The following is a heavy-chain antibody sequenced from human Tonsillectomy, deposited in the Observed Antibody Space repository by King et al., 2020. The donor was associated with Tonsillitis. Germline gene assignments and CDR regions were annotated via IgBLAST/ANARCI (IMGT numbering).Heavy chain of an antibody. V-gene: IGHV3-30*18. Sequence: VQLVESGGGVVQPGRSLRLSCAASGFTFSSYGMHWVRQAPGKGLEWVAVISYDGSNKYYADSVKGRFTISRDNSKNTLYLQMNSLRAEDTAVYYCAKGVGGYFDYWGQGTLVTVSS. CDR2: ISYDGSNK. D-gene: IGHD3-16*01. CDR3: AKGVGGYFDY. CDR1: GFTFSSYG. J-gene: IGHJ4*02.